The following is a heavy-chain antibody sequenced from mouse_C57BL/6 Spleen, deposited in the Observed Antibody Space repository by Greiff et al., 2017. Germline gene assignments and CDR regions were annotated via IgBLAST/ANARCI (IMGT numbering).Heavy chain of an antibody. Sequence: EVQRVESGGGLVKPGGSLKLSCAASGFTFSSYAMSWVRQTPEKRLEWVATISDGGSYTYYPDNVKGRFTISRDNAKNNLYLQMSHLKSEDTAMYYCAREDYYGYYAMDYWGQGTSVTVSS. D-gene: IGHD1-1*01. CDR2: ISDGGSYT. CDR1: GFTFSSYA. J-gene: IGHJ4*01. V-gene: IGHV5-4*01. CDR3: AREDYYGYYAMDY.